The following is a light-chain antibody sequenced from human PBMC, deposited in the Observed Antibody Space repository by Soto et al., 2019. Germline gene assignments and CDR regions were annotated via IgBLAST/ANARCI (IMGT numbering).Light chain of an antibody. J-gene: IGLJ7*01. Sequence: QSALTHPASVSGSPGQSITVSCTGTGSDVGGYNYVSWYQQYPGQAPKLMIYDVNKRPSGVSNRFSGSKSGNTASLTISGLQVEDEADYYCSSYTSTNALVFGVGTQLTVL. CDR2: DVN. CDR1: GSDVGGYNY. CDR3: SSYTSTNALV. V-gene: IGLV2-14*03.